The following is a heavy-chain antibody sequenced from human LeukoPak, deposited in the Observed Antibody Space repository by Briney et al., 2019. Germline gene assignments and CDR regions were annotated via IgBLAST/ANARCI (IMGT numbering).Heavy chain of an antibody. D-gene: IGHD2-15*01. Sequence: GGSLRLSCAASGFTFGSYGMHWVRQAPGKGLEWVSIIWYDGSDKYYADSVKGRFTISRDNPKNTLYLQMNSLRVEDTAVYYCARGPLYCSGGSCYPAGFDYWGQGTLVTVSS. CDR1: GFTFGSYG. CDR3: ARGPLYCSGGSCYPAGFDY. V-gene: IGHV3-33*01. J-gene: IGHJ4*02. CDR2: IWYDGSDK.